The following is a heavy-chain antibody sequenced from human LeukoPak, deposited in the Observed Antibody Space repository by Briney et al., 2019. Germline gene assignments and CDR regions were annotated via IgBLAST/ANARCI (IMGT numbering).Heavy chain of an antibody. J-gene: IGHJ6*03. CDR2: ISSSGSTI. V-gene: IGHV3-11*04. CDR1: GFTFSDYY. Sequence: GGSLRLSCAASGFTFSDYYMSWIRQAPGKGLEWVSYISSSGSTIYYADSVKGRFTISRDNAKNSLYLQMNSLRAEDTAVYYCARKAGTGYYYYYMDVWGKGTTVTVSS. CDR3: ARKAGTGYYYYYMDV. D-gene: IGHD6-19*01.